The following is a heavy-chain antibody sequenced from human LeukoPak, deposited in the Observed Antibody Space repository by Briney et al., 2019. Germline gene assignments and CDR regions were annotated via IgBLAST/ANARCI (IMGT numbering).Heavy chain of an antibody. Sequence: GGSLRLSCAASGFTFSSYGMHWVRQAPGKGLEWVAVISYDGSNKYYADSVKGRFTISRDNSKNTLYLQMNSLRAEDTAVYYCAKPRYNWNYGYFDYWGQGTLVTVSS. D-gene: IGHD1-7*01. CDR1: GFTFSSYG. V-gene: IGHV3-30*18. J-gene: IGHJ4*02. CDR2: ISYDGSNK. CDR3: AKPRYNWNYGYFDY.